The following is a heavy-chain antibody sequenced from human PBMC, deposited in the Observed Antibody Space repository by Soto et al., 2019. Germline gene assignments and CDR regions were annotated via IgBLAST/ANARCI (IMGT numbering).Heavy chain of an antibody. D-gene: IGHD2-15*01. CDR1: GYSFTSYA. CDR2: INAGNGNT. Sequence: ASVKVSCKASGYSFTSYAMHWVRQAPGQRLEWMGWINAGNGNTKYSQKFQGRVTITRDTSASTAYMELSSLRSEDSAVYHRARGGAPIDNRGQGTRVTLSS. CDR3: ARGGAPIDN. V-gene: IGHV1-3*01. J-gene: IGHJ4*02.